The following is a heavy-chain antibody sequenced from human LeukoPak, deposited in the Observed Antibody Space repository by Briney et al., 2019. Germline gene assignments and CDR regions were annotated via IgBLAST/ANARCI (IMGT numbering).Heavy chain of an antibody. J-gene: IGHJ6*03. D-gene: IGHD6-19*01. CDR3: AKGPEQWLVHYYMDV. V-gene: IGHV3-21*01. CDR2: ISSSSSYI. Sequence: PGGSLRLSCAASGFTFSSYSMNWVRQAPGKGLEWVSSISSSSSYIYYADSVKGRFTISRDNAKNSLYLQMNSLRAEDTAVYYCAKGPEQWLVHYYMDVWGKGTTVTVSS. CDR1: GFTFSSYS.